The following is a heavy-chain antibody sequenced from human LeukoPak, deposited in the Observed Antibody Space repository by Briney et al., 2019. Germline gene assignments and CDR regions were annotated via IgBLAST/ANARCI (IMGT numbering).Heavy chain of an antibody. D-gene: IGHD6-6*01. Sequence: SDTLSLTCTVSGGSISSRSFYWGWIRQPPGKGLEWWGNIYYDGSTYYNPPLKTRVTISGDTSKNQFSLRLTSVTAADTAVYYCARQSITARPARGWFDPWGQGTWSPSPQ. J-gene: IGHJ5*02. CDR3: ARQSITARPARGWFDP. V-gene: IGHV4-39*07. CDR1: GGSISSRSFY. CDR2: IYYDGST.